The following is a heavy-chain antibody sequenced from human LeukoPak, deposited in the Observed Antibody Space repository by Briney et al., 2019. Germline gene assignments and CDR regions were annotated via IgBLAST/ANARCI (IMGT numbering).Heavy chain of an antibody. V-gene: IGHV3-30*18. Sequence: GGSLRLSCAASGFTFSSYGMHWVRQAPGKGLEWVAVISYDGSNKYYADSVKGRFTISRDNSKNTLYLQMNSLRAEDTAVYYCAKDSGPWGSYRPLDYWGQGTLVTVSS. CDR2: ISYDGSNK. CDR1: GFTFSSYG. J-gene: IGHJ4*02. CDR3: AKDSGPWGSYRPLDY. D-gene: IGHD3-16*02.